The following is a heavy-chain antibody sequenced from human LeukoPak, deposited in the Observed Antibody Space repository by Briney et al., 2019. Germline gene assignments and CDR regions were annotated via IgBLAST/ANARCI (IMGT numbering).Heavy chain of an antibody. J-gene: IGHJ4*02. D-gene: IGHD3-9*01. CDR1: GGSISSSSYY. V-gene: IGHV4-39*01. CDR2: IYYSGST. CDR3: ARWVDLTVY. Sequence: SETLSLTCTVSGGSISSSSYYWGWIRQPPGRGLEWIGSIYYSGSTYYNPSLKSRVTTSVDTSNNQFSLRLSSVTAADTAVYYCARWVDLTVYWGQGTLVTVSS.